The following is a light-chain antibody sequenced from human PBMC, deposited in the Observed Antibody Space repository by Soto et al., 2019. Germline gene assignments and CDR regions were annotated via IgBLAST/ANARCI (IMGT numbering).Light chain of an antibody. CDR2: EVT. V-gene: IGLV2-14*01. CDR3: ASIPNPNCS. Sequence: QSALTQPASVSGSPGQSITISCTGTSSDVGAYNLVSWYQHLPDKAPKLIISEVTNRPSGVSDRFSGSKSGNTASLTISALTDEEEDDYYCASIPNPNCSIGSATK. CDR1: SSDVGAYNL. J-gene: IGLJ6*01.